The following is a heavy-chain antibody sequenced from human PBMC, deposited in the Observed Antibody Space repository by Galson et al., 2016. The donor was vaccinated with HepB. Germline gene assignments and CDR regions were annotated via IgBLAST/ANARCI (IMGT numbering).Heavy chain of an antibody. J-gene: IGHJ4*02. CDR2: ISGSSGSL. D-gene: IGHD6-19*01. Sequence: SLRLSCAASEFSLRNFAMSWVRQAPGKGLEWVSAISGSSGSLYYADSVKGRFTVSRDISNNTLYLQMNSLRAEDTAVYYCAKGMYASGWFGGRFDYWGQGILVIVSS. V-gene: IGHV3-23*01. CDR1: EFSLRNFA. CDR3: AKGMYASGWFGGRFDY.